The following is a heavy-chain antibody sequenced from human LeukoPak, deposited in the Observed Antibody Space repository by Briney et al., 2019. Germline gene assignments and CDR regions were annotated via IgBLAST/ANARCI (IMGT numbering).Heavy chain of an antibody. CDR2: ISSSGSTK. D-gene: IGHD3-16*01. J-gene: IGHJ6*03. CDR3: ARDAGGKTHYYMDV. V-gene: IGHV3-48*03. CDR1: GFTFSSYE. Sequence: PGGSLRLSCAASGFTFSSYEMNWVRQAPGKGLEWVSYISSSGSTKYYADSVKGRFTISRDNAKNSLYLQMNSLRVEDTAVYYCARDAGGKTHYYMDVWGKGTTVTVSS.